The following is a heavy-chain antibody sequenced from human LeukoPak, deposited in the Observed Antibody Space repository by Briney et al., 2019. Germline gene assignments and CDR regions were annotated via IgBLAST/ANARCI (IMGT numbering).Heavy chain of an antibody. CDR3: AAGTKPLSYHFFDY. J-gene: IGHJ4*02. CDR2: INGDGSST. Sequence: GGSLRLSCAASGFTFSSYWMHWVRQTPGKGLVWVSRINGDGSSTSYADSVKGRFTLSRDNAKNKLYLQMNSLRAEDTAVYYCAAGTKPLSYHFFDYWGQGALVTVSS. CDR1: GFTFSSYW. V-gene: IGHV3-74*01. D-gene: IGHD1-7*01.